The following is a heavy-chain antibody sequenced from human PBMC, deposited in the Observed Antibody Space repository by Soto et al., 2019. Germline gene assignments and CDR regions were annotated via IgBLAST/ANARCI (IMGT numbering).Heavy chain of an antibody. Sequence: RPSETLSLTCTVSGGSISSSSYYWGLIRQPPEKALEWIGSIYYSGSTYYNPSLKSRVTISVDTSKNQFSLKLSSVTAADTAVYYCARGRSRWLQLLRGLYYFDYWGQGTLATVSS. J-gene: IGHJ4*02. CDR3: ARGRSRWLQLLRGLYYFDY. CDR2: IYYSGST. V-gene: IGHV4-39*01. CDR1: GGSISSSSYY. D-gene: IGHD5-12*01.